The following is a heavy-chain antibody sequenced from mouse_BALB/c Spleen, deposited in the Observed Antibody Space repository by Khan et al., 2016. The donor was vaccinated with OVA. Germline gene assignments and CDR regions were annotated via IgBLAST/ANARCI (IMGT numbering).Heavy chain of an antibody. CDR1: GFSVTNYG. CDR3: ARAFYDGAWFAY. V-gene: IGHV2-9*02. D-gene: IGHD1-1*01. CDR2: IWAGGST. J-gene: IGHJ3*01. Sequence: QVQLKESGPGLVAPSQTLSITCTVSGFSVTNYGVHWVRQPPGKGLEWLGVIWAGGSTNRNSALMSRLSISKDDSKSQVFLTMNSLQTDDTSIYYCARAFYDGAWFAYWGQGTLVTVSA.